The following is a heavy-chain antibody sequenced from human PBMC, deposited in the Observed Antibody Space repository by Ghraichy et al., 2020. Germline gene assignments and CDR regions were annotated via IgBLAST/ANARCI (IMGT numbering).Heavy chain of an antibody. CDR3: ARHVYYGGNPIHAFDI. CDR1: GFTFSDYY. Sequence: GRSLRLSCAASGFTFSDYYMSWIRQAPGKGLEWVSYISSSGSTIYYADSVKGRFTISRDNAKNSLYLQMNSLRAEDTAVYYCARHVYYGGNPIHAFDIWGQGTMVTVSS. CDR2: ISSSGSTI. D-gene: IGHD4-23*01. V-gene: IGHV3-11*01. J-gene: IGHJ3*02.